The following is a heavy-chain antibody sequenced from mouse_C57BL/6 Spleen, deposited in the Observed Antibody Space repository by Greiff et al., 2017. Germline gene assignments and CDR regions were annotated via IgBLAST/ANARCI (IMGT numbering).Heavy chain of an antibody. V-gene: IGHV15-2*01. Sequence: QVQLQQSGSELRSPGSSVKLSCKDFDLEVFPIAYMSLVRQKPGHGLEWIGGILPSIGRTIYGKKFEDKATLDADTLSNTAYLELNSLTSEDSAIYYCARGGYYGSSFYFGYWGQGTTLTVSS. CDR3: ARGGYYGSSFYFGY. CDR2: ILPSIGRT. D-gene: IGHD1-1*01. CDR1: DLEVFPIAY. J-gene: IGHJ2*01.